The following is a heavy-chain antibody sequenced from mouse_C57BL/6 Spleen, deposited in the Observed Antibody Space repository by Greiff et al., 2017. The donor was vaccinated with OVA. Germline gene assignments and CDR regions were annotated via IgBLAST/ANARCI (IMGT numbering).Heavy chain of an antibody. CDR1: GYAFSSSW. CDR3: ARRGDYYWYFDV. J-gene: IGHJ1*03. Sequence: QVQLKESGPELVKPGASVKISCKASGYAFSSSWMNWVKQRPGKGLEWIGRIYPGDGDTNYNGKFKGKATLTADKSSSTAYMQLSSLTSEDSAVYFGARRGDYYWYFDVWGTGTTVTVSS. D-gene: IGHD2-4*01. CDR2: IYPGDGDT. V-gene: IGHV1-82*01.